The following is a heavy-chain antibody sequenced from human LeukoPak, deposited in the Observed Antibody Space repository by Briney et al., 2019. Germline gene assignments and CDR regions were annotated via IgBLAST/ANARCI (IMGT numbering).Heavy chain of an antibody. CDR2: IYPGDSDT. D-gene: IGHD6-19*01. CDR1: GYSITSYW. V-gene: IGHV5-51*01. J-gene: IGHJ3*02. Sequence: GESLKISCKGSGYSITSYWIGWVREMAGRGLGWVGIIYPGDSDTRYSPSFQGQVTISADKSISTAYLQWSSLKASDTAMYYCARELQWLDLDAFDIWGQGTMVTVSS. CDR3: ARELQWLDLDAFDI.